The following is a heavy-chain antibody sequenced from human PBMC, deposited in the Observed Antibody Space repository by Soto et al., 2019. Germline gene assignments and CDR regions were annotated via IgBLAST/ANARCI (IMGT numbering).Heavy chain of an antibody. V-gene: IGHV1-3*01. J-gene: IGHJ4*02. D-gene: IGHD3-22*01. Sequence: ASVKVSCKASGYTFTSYAMNWVRQAPGQRLEWMGWINAGNGNTKYSQKFQGRVTITRDTSASTAYMELSSLRSEDTAVYYCARVPWYYDSSGSHGSRDFDYWGQGTLVTVSS. CDR1: GYTFTSYA. CDR3: ARVPWYYDSSGSHGSRDFDY. CDR2: INAGNGNT.